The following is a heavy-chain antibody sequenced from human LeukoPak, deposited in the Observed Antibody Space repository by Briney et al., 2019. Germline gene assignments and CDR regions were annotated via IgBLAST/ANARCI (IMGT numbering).Heavy chain of an antibody. CDR3: ERAAPGDCSSTSCSLFDN. Sequence: GGSLRLSCAGSGFTFNNYAMSWVRRAPRKGLEWVSTIMIGGDGKHYADSVKGRFTISRDRSESTLYLQMNGLRAEDTAVYYCERAAPGDCSSTSCSLFDNWGQGTLVTVSS. D-gene: IGHD2-2*01. CDR2: IMIGGDGK. J-gene: IGHJ4*02. V-gene: IGHV3-23*01. CDR1: GFTFNNYA.